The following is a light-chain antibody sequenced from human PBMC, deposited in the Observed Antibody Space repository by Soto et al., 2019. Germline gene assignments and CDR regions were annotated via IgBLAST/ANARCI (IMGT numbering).Light chain of an antibody. CDR3: QQLQSFPLT. CDR1: QAIGNF. CDR2: AAS. Sequence: DVHLTQSPSFLSASVGDGVTITCRASQAIGNFFAWYQQKPGKAPKLLIYAASILHSGVPSRFNGSGSGTEFTLTLSSLQPEDVATYYCQQLQSFPLTFGGGTKVDIK. J-gene: IGKJ4*01. V-gene: IGKV1-9*01.